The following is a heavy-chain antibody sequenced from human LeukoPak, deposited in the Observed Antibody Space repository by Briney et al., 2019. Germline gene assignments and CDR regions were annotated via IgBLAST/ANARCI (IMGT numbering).Heavy chain of an antibody. CDR1: GYSISSGYY. CDR3: ARGRRYGNWFDP. V-gene: IGHV4-38-2*02. J-gene: IGHJ5*02. Sequence: SETLSLTCTVSGYSISSGYYWGWIRQPPGKGLEWIGSIYHSGSTNYNPPLKSRVTISVDTSKNQFSLKLSSVTAADTAVYYCARGRRYGNWFDPWGQGTLVTVSS. CDR2: IYHSGST. D-gene: IGHD3-9*01.